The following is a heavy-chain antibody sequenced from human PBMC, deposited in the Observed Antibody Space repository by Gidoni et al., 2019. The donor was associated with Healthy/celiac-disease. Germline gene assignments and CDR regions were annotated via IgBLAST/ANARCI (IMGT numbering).Heavy chain of an antibody. CDR1: GGSISSYY. Sequence: QVQLQESGPGLVKPSEPLSLTSTVSGGSISSYYWSWIRQPPGKGLEWIGYIYYSGSTNYNPSLKSRVTISVDTSKNQFSLKLSSVTAADTAVYYCARHDPDSSSFDYWGQGTLVTVSS. D-gene: IGHD6-6*01. CDR3: ARHDPDSSSFDY. CDR2: IYYSGST. J-gene: IGHJ4*02. V-gene: IGHV4-59*08.